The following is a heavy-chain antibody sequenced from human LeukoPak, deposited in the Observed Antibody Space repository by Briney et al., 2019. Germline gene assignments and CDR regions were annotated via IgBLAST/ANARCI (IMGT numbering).Heavy chain of an antibody. J-gene: IGHJ4*02. CDR3: ASGRQLGY. CDR1: GFTFKNAW. D-gene: IGHD6-13*01. Sequence: GGSLRLSCGASGFTFKNAWMNWVRQAPGKGLEWVANIKEDGSEKYYVDSVKGRFTISRDNARNSLYLQMNSLRAEDTAVYYCASGRQLGYWGQGTLVTVSS. V-gene: IGHV3-7*01. CDR2: IKEDGSEK.